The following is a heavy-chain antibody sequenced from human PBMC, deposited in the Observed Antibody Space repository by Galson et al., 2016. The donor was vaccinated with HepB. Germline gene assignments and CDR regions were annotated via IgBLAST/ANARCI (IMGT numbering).Heavy chain of an antibody. J-gene: IGHJ3*02. CDR2: TFYTAPT. CDR3: ARHGDGDCYNNLADAFDI. D-gene: IGHD2-21*01. CDR1: GCSITRSGFY. V-gene: IGHV4-39*01. Sequence: SETLSLTCTVSGCSITRSGFYWGWIRQPPGKGLEWVGITFYTAPTSYYPSPKRRATLSLDTSKNQFYLQLPSVTAADTATYYRARHGDGDCYNNLADAFDIWSQGTKVTVSS.